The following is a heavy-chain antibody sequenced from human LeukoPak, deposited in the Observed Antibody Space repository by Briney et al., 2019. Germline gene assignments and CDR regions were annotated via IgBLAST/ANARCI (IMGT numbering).Heavy chain of an antibody. CDR3: ARGSGSCDNWFDP. Sequence: RPSETLSLTCAVYGGSFSGYYWSWIRQPPGKGLEWIGEINHSGSTNYNPSLKSRVTISVDTSKNQFSLKLSSVTAADTAVYYCARGSGSCDNWFDPWGQGTLVTVSS. CDR1: GGSFSGYY. V-gene: IGHV4-34*01. J-gene: IGHJ5*02. CDR2: INHSGST. D-gene: IGHD1-26*01.